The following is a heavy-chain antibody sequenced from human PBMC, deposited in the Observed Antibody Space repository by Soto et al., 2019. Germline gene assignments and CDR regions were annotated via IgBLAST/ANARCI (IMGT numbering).Heavy chain of an antibody. D-gene: IGHD6-19*01. CDR1: GFTFSRYE. J-gene: IGHJ4*02. Sequence: PGGSLRLSCAASGFTFSRYEMTWVRQAPGKGLEWVSYINSDGSPTSYADSVKGRFTISRDNAKNSLYLQMDSLRADDTAVYYCATDEGSVGYFDYWGQGTKVTVSS. CDR3: ATDEGSVGYFDY. CDR2: INSDGSPT. V-gene: IGHV3-48*03.